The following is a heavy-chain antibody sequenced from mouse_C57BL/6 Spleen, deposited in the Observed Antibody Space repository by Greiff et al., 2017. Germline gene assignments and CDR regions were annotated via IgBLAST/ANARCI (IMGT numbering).Heavy chain of an antibody. D-gene: IGHD1-1*01. Sequence: VQLQQPGTELVKPGASVKLSCKASGYTFTSYWMHWVKQRPGQGLEWIGNINPSNGGTNYNEKFKSKATLTVDKSSSTAYMQLSSLTSQDSAVYYSARSEYYGRPYWYFDVWGTGTTVTVSS. J-gene: IGHJ1*03. V-gene: IGHV1-53*01. CDR2: INPSNGGT. CDR1: GYTFTSYW. CDR3: ARSEYYGRPYWYFDV.